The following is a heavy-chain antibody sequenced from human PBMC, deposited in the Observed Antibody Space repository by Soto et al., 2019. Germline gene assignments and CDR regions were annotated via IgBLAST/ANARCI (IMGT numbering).Heavy chain of an antibody. CDR3: ASVEGLSVAQYVY. J-gene: IGHJ4*02. CDR2: IIPIFGTA. D-gene: IGHD6-19*01. V-gene: IGHV1-69*06. Sequence: GASVKVSCKASGGTFSSYAISWVRQAPGQGLEWMGGIIPIFGTANYAQKFQGRVTITAEKSTSTAYMELSSLRSEDTAVYYCASVEGLSVAQYVYWGQGTLVTVSS. CDR1: GGTFSSYA.